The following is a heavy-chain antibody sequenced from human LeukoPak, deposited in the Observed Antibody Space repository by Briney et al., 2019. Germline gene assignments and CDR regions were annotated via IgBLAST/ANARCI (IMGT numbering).Heavy chain of an antibody. Sequence: PGGSLRLSCAASGFTFSSYVMNWVRQAPGKGLEWVSTISGSGGNTYYADSVKGRFTISRDNSKNTLYLQMNSLRAEDTAVYYCAKNPRYYYGSGSYGHYYHMDVWGKGTTVTISS. D-gene: IGHD3-10*01. CDR2: ISGSGGNT. CDR1: GFTFSSYV. CDR3: AKNPRYYYGSGSYGHYYHMDV. V-gene: IGHV3-23*01. J-gene: IGHJ6*03.